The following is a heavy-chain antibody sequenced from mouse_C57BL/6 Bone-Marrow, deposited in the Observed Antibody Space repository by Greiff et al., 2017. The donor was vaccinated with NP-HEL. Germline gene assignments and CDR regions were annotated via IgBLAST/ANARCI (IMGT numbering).Heavy chain of an antibody. CDR3: VYYYGSGGYFDV. J-gene: IGHJ1*03. D-gene: IGHD1-1*01. Sequence: QVQLQQSGAELARPGASVKLPCKASGYTFTSYGISWVKQRTGQGLEWIGEIYPRSGNTYYNEKFKGKATLTADKSSSTAYMELRSLTSEDSAVYFCVYYYGSGGYFDVWGTGTTVTVSS. CDR2: IYPRSGNT. CDR1: GYTFTSYG. V-gene: IGHV1-81*01.